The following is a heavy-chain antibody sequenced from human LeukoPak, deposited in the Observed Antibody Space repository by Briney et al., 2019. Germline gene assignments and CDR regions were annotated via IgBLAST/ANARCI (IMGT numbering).Heavy chain of an antibody. V-gene: IGHV4-39*07. D-gene: IGHD6-25*01. J-gene: IGHJ6*02. CDR2: IYYSGIT. Sequence: SETLSLTCAVSGDSISTTNYYWGWIRQPPGKGLEWIGIIYYSGITHYNPSLKSRVTILVDTSKNQFSLKLSSVTAADTAVYYCARVRAAGMDVWGQGTTVTVSS. CDR1: GDSISTTNYY. CDR3: ARVRAAGMDV.